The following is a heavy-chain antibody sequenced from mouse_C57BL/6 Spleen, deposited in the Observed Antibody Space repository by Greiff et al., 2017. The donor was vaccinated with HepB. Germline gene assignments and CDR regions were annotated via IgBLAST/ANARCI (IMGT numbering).Heavy chain of an antibody. Sequence: DVKLVESGPGMVKPSQSLSLTCTVTGYSITSGYDWHWIRHFPGNKLEWMGYISYSGSTNYNPSLKSRISITHDTSKNHFFLKLNSVTTEDTATYYCARDRADGFDWYFDVWGTGTTVTVSS. CDR3: ARDRADGFDWYFDV. CDR2: ISYSGST. V-gene: IGHV3-1*01. CDR1: GYSITSGYD. D-gene: IGHD2-3*01. J-gene: IGHJ1*03.